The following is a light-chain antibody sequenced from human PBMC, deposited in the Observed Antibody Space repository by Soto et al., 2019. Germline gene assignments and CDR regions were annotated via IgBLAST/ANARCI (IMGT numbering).Light chain of an antibody. CDR1: QGISSY. V-gene: IGKV1-9*01. CDR2: AAS. CDR3: QQLNSYPRT. Sequence: DIQLTQSPSFLSASVGDRVTITCRASQGISSYLAWYQQKPGKAPKLLIYAASTLQSGVPSRFSGSGSGTEFTLTSSSLHPEDFATYYCQQLNSYPRTFGQGTKVEIK. J-gene: IGKJ1*01.